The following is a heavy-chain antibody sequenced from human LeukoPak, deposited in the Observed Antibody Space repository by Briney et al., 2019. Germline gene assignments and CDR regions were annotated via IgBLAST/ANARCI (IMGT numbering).Heavy chain of an antibody. CDR3: AREYSSSPHAFDI. J-gene: IGHJ3*02. D-gene: IGHD6-6*01. CDR1: GGSISSHY. V-gene: IGHV4-4*07. CDR2: TYIDVST. Sequence: SETLSLTCTVSGGSISSHYWSWIRQPAGKGLEWIGRTYIDVSTYYSPSLKSRVTISVDRSKNQFSLKLSSVTAADTAVYYCAREYSSSPHAFDIWGQGTMVTVSS.